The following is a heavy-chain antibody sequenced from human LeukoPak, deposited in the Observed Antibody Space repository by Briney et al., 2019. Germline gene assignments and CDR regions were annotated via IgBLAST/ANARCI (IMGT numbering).Heavy chain of an antibody. V-gene: IGHV1-8*01. CDR3: ARVAELLWFGERSADFDY. CDR2: MNPNSGNT. Sequence: GALVKVSCKASGYTFTSYDINWVRQATGQGLEWMGWMNPNSGNTGYAQKFQGRVTMTRNTSISTAYMELSSLRSEDTAVYYCARVAELLWFGERSADFDYWGQGTLVTVSS. D-gene: IGHD3-10*01. J-gene: IGHJ4*02. CDR1: GYTFTSYD.